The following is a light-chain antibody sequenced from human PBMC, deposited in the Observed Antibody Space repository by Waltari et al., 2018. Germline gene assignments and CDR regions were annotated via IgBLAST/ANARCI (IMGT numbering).Light chain of an antibody. V-gene: IGLV7-43*01. J-gene: IGLJ3*02. CDR1: KEQLPSVSN. CDR2: STS. Sequence: QTVVTQEPSLTVSPGGPSPLTCLSGKEQLPSVSNQSWLQQKPGQPPRALIYSTSNKHSWTPARFSGSLLGGKAALTLSGVQPEDEADYYCLLYYGGAWVFGGGTKLAVL. CDR3: LLYYGGAWV.